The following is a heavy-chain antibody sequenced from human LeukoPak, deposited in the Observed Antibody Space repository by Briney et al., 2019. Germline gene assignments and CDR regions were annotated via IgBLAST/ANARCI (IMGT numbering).Heavy chain of an antibody. J-gene: IGHJ1*01. D-gene: IGHD6-13*01. V-gene: IGHV4-59*01. CDR2: IYYSGST. Sequence: SETLSLTCTVSGGSISSYYWSWIRQPPGKGLEWIGYIYYSGSTNYNPSLKSRVTISVDTSKNQFSLKLSSVTAADTAVYYCATAGYSSSWYKAEYFQHWGQGTLVTVSS. CDR1: GGSISSYY. CDR3: ATAGYSSSWYKAEYFQH.